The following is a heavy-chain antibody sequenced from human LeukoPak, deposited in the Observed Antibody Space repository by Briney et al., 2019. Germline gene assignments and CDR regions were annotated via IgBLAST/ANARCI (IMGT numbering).Heavy chain of an antibody. V-gene: IGHV2-70*11. Sequence: GPTLVKSTQTLTLTCTFSGFSLSTSGMCVSWIRQPPGKALEWLARIDWDDDKYYSTSLKTRLTISKDTSKNQVVLTMTNMDPVDTATYYCARILTTVTHDAFDIWGQGTMVTVSS. D-gene: IGHD4-17*01. CDR3: ARILTTVTHDAFDI. CDR2: IDWDDDK. CDR1: GFSLSTSGMC. J-gene: IGHJ3*02.